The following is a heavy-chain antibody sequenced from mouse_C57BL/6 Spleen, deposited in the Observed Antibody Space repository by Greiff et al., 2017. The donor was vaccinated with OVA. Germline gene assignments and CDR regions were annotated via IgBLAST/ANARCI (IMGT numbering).Heavy chain of an antibody. J-gene: IGHJ3*01. D-gene: IGHD1-1*01. V-gene: IGHV1-80*01. CDR3: ARGHYYGSSHAWFAY. CDR2: IYPGDGDT. CDR1: GYAFSSYW. Sequence: QVQLKESGAELVKPGASVKISCKASGYAFSSYWMNWVKQRPGKGLEWIGQIYPGDGDTNYNGKFKGKATLTADKSSSTAYMQLSSLTSEDSAVYFCARGHYYGSSHAWFAYWGQGTLVTVSA.